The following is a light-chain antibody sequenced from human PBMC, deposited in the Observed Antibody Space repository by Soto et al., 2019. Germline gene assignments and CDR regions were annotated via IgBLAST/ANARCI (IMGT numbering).Light chain of an antibody. J-gene: IGLJ3*02. CDR1: SGSIASNY. Sequence: NFMLTQPPSVSESPGKTVIISCTRSSGSIASNYVQWYQQRPGSSPTTVIYEDNQRPSGVPDRFSGSIDSSSNSASLTSSGLETEDEAYYFCQSYDATNQVFGGGTKLTVL. CDR2: EDN. V-gene: IGLV6-57*01. CDR3: QSYDATNQV.